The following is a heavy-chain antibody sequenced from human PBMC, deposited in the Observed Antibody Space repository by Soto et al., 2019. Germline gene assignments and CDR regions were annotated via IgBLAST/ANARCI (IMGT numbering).Heavy chain of an antibody. V-gene: IGHV3-23*01. CDR3: AKGTPIDYGDYAYSDY. Sequence: GGSLRLSCAASGFTFSSYAMSWVRQAPGKGLEWVSAISGSGGSTYYADSVKGRFTISRDNSKNTLYLQMNSLRAEDTAVYYCAKGTPIDYGDYAYSDYWGQGTLVTVSS. D-gene: IGHD4-17*01. CDR2: ISGSGGST. J-gene: IGHJ4*02. CDR1: GFTFSSYA.